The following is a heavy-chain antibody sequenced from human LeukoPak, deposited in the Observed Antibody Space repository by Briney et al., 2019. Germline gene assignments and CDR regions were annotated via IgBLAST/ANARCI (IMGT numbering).Heavy chain of an antibody. CDR3: ARGRVSSSTWYSTYYYYFYMDV. Sequence: SGTLSLTCNVSGYSISTGFFWGWIRQSRGKGLEWICSLYHSGSTHYNPSLKSRVTISVDTSKNQFSLSLRSVTAADTAVYFCARGRVSSSTWYSTYYYYFYMDVWGKGTTVTVSS. V-gene: IGHV4-38-2*02. CDR1: GYSISTGFF. CDR2: LYHSGST. D-gene: IGHD1-1*01. J-gene: IGHJ6*03.